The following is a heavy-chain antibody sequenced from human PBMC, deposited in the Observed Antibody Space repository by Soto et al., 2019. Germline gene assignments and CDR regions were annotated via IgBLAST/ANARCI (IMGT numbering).Heavy chain of an antibody. V-gene: IGHV4-61*08. CDR2: IYYSGST. D-gene: IGHD1-26*01. J-gene: IGHJ5*02. CDR3: ATQEVGGSYVYTFDP. Sequence: SETLSLTCTVSGGSISSGGYYWSWIRQPPGRGLEWIGNIYYSGSTNYNPSLKSRVTISVDTSKNQFSLKLSSVTAADTAVYYCATQEVGGSYVYTFDPWGQGTLVTVSS. CDR1: GGSISSGGYY.